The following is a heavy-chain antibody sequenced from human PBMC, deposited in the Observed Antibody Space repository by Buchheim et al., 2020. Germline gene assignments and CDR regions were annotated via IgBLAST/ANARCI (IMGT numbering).Heavy chain of an antibody. D-gene: IGHD3-22*01. CDR2: IGYDGSYE. Sequence: QMHLVESGGGVVQPGGSLRVSCEASGFSFHEYAMQWVRQAPGKGLEWVALIGYDGSYEYYVDSVKGRFTISRDNSKNTLYLQMNSLRAEDTAVYYCAKVVGYYYDSSGPIDYWGQGTL. V-gene: IGHV3-30-3*01. CDR3: AKVVGYYYDSSGPIDY. CDR1: GFSFHEYA. J-gene: IGHJ4*02.